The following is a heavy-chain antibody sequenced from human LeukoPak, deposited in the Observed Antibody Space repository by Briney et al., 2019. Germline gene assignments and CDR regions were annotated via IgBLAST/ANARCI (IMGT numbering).Heavy chain of an antibody. Sequence: ASVKVSCKASGYTFTSYDINWVRQATGQGLEWMGWMNPNSGNTGYAQKFQGRVTMTRNTSISTAYMELRSLRSEDTAVYSCARGAVLYDSSGYYYAGYFDYWGQGTLVTVSS. CDR1: GYTFTSYD. J-gene: IGHJ4*02. D-gene: IGHD3-22*01. CDR3: ARGAVLYDSSGYYYAGYFDY. V-gene: IGHV1-8*01. CDR2: MNPNSGNT.